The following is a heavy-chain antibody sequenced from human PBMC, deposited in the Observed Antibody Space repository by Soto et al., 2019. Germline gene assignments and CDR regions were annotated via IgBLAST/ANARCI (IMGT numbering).Heavy chain of an antibody. V-gene: IGHV4-59*01. J-gene: IGHJ6*02. Sequence: PSETLSLTCTVSGGSISSYYWSWIRQPPGKGLEWIGYIYYSGSTNYNPSLKSRVTISVDTSKNQFSLKLSSVTAADTAVYYCARDHRGSSWYYYGMDVWGQGTTVTVSS. CDR1: GGSISSYY. CDR3: ARDHRGSSWYYYGMDV. CDR2: IYYSGST. D-gene: IGHD6-13*01.